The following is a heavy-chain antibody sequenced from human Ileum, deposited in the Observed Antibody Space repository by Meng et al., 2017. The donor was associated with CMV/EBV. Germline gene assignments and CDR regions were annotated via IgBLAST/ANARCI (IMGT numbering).Heavy chain of an antibody. CDR1: GFTFSNYA. J-gene: IGHJ4*02. CDR3: VKGWKQLDY. D-gene: IGHD4-23*01. Sequence: GESLKISCAASGFTFSNYAMTWVRQAPGKGLEWVSIIYSDGSTTYYADSVKGRFTISRDKSKNTVYPQMNSLRAEDTAVYYCVKGWKQLDYWAQGTLDTVTS. CDR2: IYSDGSTT. V-gene: IGHV3-23*03.